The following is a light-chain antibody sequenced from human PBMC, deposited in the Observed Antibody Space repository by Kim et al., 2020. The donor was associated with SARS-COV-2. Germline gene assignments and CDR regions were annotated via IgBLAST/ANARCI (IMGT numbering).Light chain of an antibody. CDR3: NSRDSSGVV. V-gene: IGLV3-19*01. CDR2: GKN. J-gene: IGLJ2*01. CDR1: SLRNYY. Sequence: VALGQTVRITGRGDSLRNYYASWYQQKPGQAPVLVFYGKNNRPSGIPHRFSGSSSRDTATLTITGTQAEDEADYYCNSRDSSGVVFGGGTKVTVL.